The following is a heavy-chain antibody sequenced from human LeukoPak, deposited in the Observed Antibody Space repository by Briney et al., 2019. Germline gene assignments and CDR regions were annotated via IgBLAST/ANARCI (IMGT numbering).Heavy chain of an antibody. CDR1: GFTLSNYG. J-gene: IGHJ4*02. V-gene: IGHV3-30*02. CDR3: AKGTGDTAYYFDF. D-gene: IGHD7-27*01. Sequence: GGSLRLSCAASGFTLSNYGMHWVRLAPGKGLEWLAFIRFDGGNKYYAESVKGRFTISRDNSKNTLYLQMSGLRAEDTAIYYCAKGTGDTAYYFDFWGQGALVTVSS. CDR2: IRFDGGNK.